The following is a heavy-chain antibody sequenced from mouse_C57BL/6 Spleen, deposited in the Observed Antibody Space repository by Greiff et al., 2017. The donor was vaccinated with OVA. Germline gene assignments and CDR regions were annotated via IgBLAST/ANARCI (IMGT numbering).Heavy chain of an antibody. V-gene: IGHV1-69*01. CDR2: IDPSDSYT. D-gene: IGHD3-3*01. CDR1: GYTFTSYW. J-gene: IGHJ4*01. CDR3: ARRAGTDAMDY. Sequence: QVQLQQPGAELVMPGASVKLSCKASGYTFTSYWMHWVMQRPGQGLEWIGEIDPSDSYTNYNQKFKGKSTLTVDKSSSTAYMQLSSLTSEDSAVYYCARRAGTDAMDYWGQGTSVTVSS.